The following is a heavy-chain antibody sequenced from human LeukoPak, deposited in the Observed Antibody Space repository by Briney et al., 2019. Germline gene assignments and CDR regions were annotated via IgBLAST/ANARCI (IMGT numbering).Heavy chain of an antibody. D-gene: IGHD3-22*01. J-gene: IGHJ4*02. Sequence: SETLSLTCTVSGGSISSGTYHWSWIRQLPGKGLEWLGYIYYSGSTYYSPSLKSRITISIDTSKNQFSLDLRSVTVADTAVYYCARDSSGYCNFDYWGQGTPVTVSS. CDR2: IYYSGST. CDR3: ARDSSGYCNFDY. CDR1: GGSISSGTYH. V-gene: IGHV4-31*03.